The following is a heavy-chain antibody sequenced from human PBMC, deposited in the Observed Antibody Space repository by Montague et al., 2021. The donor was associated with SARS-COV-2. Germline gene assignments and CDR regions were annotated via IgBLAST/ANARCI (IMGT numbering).Heavy chain of an antibody. D-gene: IGHD3-9*01. CDR1: GFPLSTSGMR. CDR3: ARPYYDILTAYYTPFDY. CDR2: IDWDDDK. J-gene: IGHJ4*02. Sequence: VKPTQTLTLTCTFSGFPLSTSGMRASWIRQPPGKALEWLARIDWDDDKFYSTSLKTRLTISKDTSKNQVVLTMTNMDPVDTATYYCARPYYDILTAYYTPFDYGGQGTLVTVSS. V-gene: IGHV2-70*04.